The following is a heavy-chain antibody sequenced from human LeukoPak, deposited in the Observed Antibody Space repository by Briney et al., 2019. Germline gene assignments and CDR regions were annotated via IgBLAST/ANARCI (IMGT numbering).Heavy chain of an antibody. Sequence: SETLSLTCTVSGGSISTYYWSWIRQPPGKGLEWIGYIYYSGSTNYNPSLKSRVTISVDTSKNQFSLKLSSVTAADTAVYYCTRTDSASSIDYWGQGTLVTVSA. CDR2: IYYSGST. V-gene: IGHV4-59*08. J-gene: IGHJ4*02. CDR1: GGSISTYY. CDR3: TRTDSASSIDY. D-gene: IGHD1-26*01.